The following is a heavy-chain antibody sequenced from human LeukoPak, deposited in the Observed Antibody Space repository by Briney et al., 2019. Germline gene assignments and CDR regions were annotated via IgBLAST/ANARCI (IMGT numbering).Heavy chain of an antibody. V-gene: IGHV3-30*01. CDR1: GFTFSSYA. CDR3: ARGIQLWFGYMDV. D-gene: IGHD5-18*01. CDR2: ISYDGSNK. J-gene: IGHJ6*03. Sequence: PGGSLRLSCAASGFTFSSYAMHWVRQAPGKGLEWVAVISYDGSNKYYADSVKGRFTISRDNSKNTLYLQMNSLRAEDTAVYYCARGIQLWFGYMDVWGKGTTVTVSS.